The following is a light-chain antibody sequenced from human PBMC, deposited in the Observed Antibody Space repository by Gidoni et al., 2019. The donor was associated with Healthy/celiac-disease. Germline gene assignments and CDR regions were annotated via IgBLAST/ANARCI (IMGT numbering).Light chain of an antibody. Sequence: EIVLTQSPGTLSLSPGERATLSCRACQSVSRSYFAWYQQKTGQAPRLLIYGASSRATGIPDRFSGSGSGTDVTLTISRLEPEDFAVYYCQQYGSTPQRTFGGGTKVEIK. V-gene: IGKV3-20*01. J-gene: IGKJ4*01. CDR2: GAS. CDR1: QSVSRSY. CDR3: QQYGSTPQRT.